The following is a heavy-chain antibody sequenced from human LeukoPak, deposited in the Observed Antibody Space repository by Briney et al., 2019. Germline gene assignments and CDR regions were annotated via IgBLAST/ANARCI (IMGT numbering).Heavy chain of an antibody. CDR2: IYSGDST. J-gene: IGHJ4*02. D-gene: IGHD2-2*01. V-gene: IGHV3-66*01. Sequence: GGSLRLSCAASGFTVSSNYMSWVRQAPGKGLEWVSVIYSGDSTYYADSVKGRFTISRDNSKNTLYLQMNSLRAEDTAVYYCAGAAYCSSTSCYEPYFDYWGQGTLVTVSS. CDR1: GFTVSSNY. CDR3: AGAAYCSSTSCYEPYFDY.